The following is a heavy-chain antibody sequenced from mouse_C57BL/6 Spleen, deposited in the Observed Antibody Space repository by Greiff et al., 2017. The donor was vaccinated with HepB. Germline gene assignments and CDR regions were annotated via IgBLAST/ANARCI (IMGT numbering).Heavy chain of an antibody. CDR2: IYPRDGST. J-gene: IGHJ4*01. Sequence: VQLQQSDAELVKPGASVKISCKVSGYTFTDHTIHWMKQRPEQGLEWIGYIYPRDGSTKYNEKFKGKATLTADKSSSTAYMQLNSLTSEDSAVYFCASPYGSSPCAMDYWGQGTSVTVSS. D-gene: IGHD1-1*01. CDR3: ASPYGSSPCAMDY. V-gene: IGHV1-78*01. CDR1: GYTFTDHT.